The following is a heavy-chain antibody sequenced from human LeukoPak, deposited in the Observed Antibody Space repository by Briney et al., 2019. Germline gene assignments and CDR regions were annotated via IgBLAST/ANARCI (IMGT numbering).Heavy chain of an antibody. Sequence: SETLSLTCTVSGGSISSSSYYWGWIRQPPGRGLEWIGSIYYSGSTYYNPSLKSRVTISVDTSKNQFSLKLSSVTAADTAVYYCARSSYYYAADAFDIWGQGTMVTVSS. CDR2: IYYSGST. CDR1: GGSISSSSYY. CDR3: ARSSYYYAADAFDI. J-gene: IGHJ3*02. V-gene: IGHV4-39*07. D-gene: IGHD3-10*01.